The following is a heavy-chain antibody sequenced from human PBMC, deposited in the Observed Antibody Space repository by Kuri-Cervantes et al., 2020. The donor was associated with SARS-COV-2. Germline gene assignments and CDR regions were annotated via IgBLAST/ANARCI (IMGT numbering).Heavy chain of an antibody. Sequence: SETLSLTCTVSGGSISSYYWGWIRQPPGKGLEWIGSIYHSGSTYYNPSLKSRVTISVDTSKNQFSLKLNSVTAADTAVYYCARDRGAFWGMGDYWGQGTLVTVSS. CDR3: ARDRGAFWGMGDY. CDR2: IYHSGST. CDR1: GGSISSYY. V-gene: IGHV4-39*07. D-gene: IGHD3-10*01. J-gene: IGHJ4*02.